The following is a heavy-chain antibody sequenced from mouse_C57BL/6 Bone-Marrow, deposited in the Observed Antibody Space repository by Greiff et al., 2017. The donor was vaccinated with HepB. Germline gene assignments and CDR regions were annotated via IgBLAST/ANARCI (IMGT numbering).Heavy chain of an antibody. CDR1: GYTFTDYY. V-gene: IGHV1-76*01. Sequence: LQESGAELVRPGASVKLSCKASGYTFTDYYINWVKQRPGQGLEWIARIYPGSGNTYYNEKFKGKATLTAEKSSSTAYMQLSSLTSEDSAVYFCAREGYYGSSSWYFDVWGTGTTVTVSS. J-gene: IGHJ1*03. D-gene: IGHD1-1*01. CDR3: AREGYYGSSSWYFDV. CDR2: IYPGSGNT.